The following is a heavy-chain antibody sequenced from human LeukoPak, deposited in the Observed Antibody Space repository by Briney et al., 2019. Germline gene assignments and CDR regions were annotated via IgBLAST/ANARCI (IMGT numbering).Heavy chain of an antibody. CDR3: ARHEGHCTGGDCYSNAFDV. CDR1: GGSISRYY. J-gene: IGHJ3*01. CDR2: VFHSGST. V-gene: IGHV4-59*08. D-gene: IGHD2-15*01. Sequence: PSETLSLTCTVSGGSISRYYWSWLRRPPGKGLEWIGYVFHSGSTKYNPSLKSRVTISLDKSKKQFSLKLTSVTATDTAVYFCARHEGHCTGGDCYSNAFDVWGQGTMVTVSS.